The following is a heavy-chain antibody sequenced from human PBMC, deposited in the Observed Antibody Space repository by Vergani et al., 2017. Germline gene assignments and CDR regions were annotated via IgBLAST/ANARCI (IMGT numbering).Heavy chain of an antibody. CDR3: ARGGHYYDSSGYYWPIDY. Sequence: QVQLVESGGGLVKPGGSLKLSCAASGFTFSDYYMSWIRQAPGKGLEWVSYISSSGSTIDYADSVKGRFPIARDNAKNSLYLQMNSLRAEDTAVYYCARGGHYYDSSGYYWPIDYWGQGTLVTVSS. CDR1: GFTFSDYY. CDR2: ISSSGSTI. J-gene: IGHJ4*02. D-gene: IGHD3-22*01. V-gene: IGHV3-11*01.